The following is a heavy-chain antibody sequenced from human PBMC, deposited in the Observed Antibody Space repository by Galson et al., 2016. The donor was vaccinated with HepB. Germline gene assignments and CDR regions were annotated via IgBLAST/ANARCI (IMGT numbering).Heavy chain of an antibody. J-gene: IGHJ4*02. V-gene: IGHV3-48*02. Sequence: SLRLSCAVSGFSLSMYNRDWARQTPEKGLEWISYITRDSSTIYYADSVKGRFTISRDNAKNTLYLEMNSLRDEDTAVYYCVRDWPVDWGQGTLVTVSS. CDR1: GFSLSMYN. CDR2: ITRDSSTI. CDR3: VRDWPVD.